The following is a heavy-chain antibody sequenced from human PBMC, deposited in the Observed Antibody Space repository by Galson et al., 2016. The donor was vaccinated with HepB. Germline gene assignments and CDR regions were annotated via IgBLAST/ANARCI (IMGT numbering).Heavy chain of an antibody. J-gene: IGHJ4*02. CDR2: ISYDGSDQ. CDR3: ARERAAADY. D-gene: IGHD6-13*01. V-gene: IGHV3-30-3*01. CDR1: GFTFTTVA. Sequence: SLRLSCAASGFTFTTVAMHWLRQAPGKGLEWVAVISYDGSDQYYGEAVKGRFTISRDNSRDTLYLQMNSLRPNDTAVYYCARERAAADYWGRGTLVTVSS.